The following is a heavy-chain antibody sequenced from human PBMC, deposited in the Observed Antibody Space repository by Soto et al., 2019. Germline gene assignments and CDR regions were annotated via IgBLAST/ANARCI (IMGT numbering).Heavy chain of an antibody. Sequence: GGSLRLSCAASGFTFSSYGMHWVRQAPGKGLEWVAVIWYDGSNKYYADSVKGRFTISRDNSKNTLYLQMNSLRAEDTAVYYCARAPDLGGSYLEFDYWGQGTLVTVSS. J-gene: IGHJ4*02. V-gene: IGHV3-33*01. CDR1: GFTFSSYG. CDR3: ARAPDLGGSYLEFDY. CDR2: IWYDGSNK. D-gene: IGHD1-26*01.